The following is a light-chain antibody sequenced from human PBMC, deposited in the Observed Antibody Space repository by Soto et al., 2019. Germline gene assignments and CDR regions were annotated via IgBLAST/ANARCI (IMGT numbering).Light chain of an antibody. CDR3: QQYYSTPPT. J-gene: IGKJ4*01. CDR2: WAS. Sequence: DIVMTQSPDSLAVSLGERATINCKSSQSVLYSSNNKNYLAWYQQKPGQPPQLLIYWASTRESGVPDLFSGTGSGTDFTLTISSLQAEDVAVYYCQQYYSTPPTFGGGTKVEIK. V-gene: IGKV4-1*01. CDR1: QSVLYSSNNKNY.